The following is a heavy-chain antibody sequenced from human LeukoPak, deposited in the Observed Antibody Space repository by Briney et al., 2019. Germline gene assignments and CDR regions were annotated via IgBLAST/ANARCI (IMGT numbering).Heavy chain of an antibody. J-gene: IGHJ4*02. D-gene: IGHD6-13*01. V-gene: IGHV3-9*01. Sequence: GGSLRLSCAASGFTFSSYAMLWVRQAPGKGLEWVSSISWNSGSKVYADSVKGRFTISRDNAKNSLYLQMNSLRVEDTALYYCAKGGRHSSSWNEYWGQGTLVTVSS. CDR1: GFTFSSYA. CDR2: ISWNSGSK. CDR3: AKGGRHSSSWNEY.